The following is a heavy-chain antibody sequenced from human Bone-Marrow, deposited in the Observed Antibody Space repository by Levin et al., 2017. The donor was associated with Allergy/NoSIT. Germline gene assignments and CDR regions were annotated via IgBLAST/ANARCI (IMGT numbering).Heavy chain of an antibody. D-gene: IGHD2-15*01. J-gene: IGHJ5*02. V-gene: IGHV1-8*01. CDR1: GYSFTSYN. Sequence: ASVKVSCKTSGYSFTSYNVYWVRQAPGQGLEWMGYINPNSGNTGYAQKFQGRVIMTRNSSITTAYMELSGLRFEDTAIYYCARGDCYSGSCYGPDWFDPGGQGTQVTVSS. CDR3: ARGDCYSGSCYGPDWFDP. CDR2: INPNSGNT.